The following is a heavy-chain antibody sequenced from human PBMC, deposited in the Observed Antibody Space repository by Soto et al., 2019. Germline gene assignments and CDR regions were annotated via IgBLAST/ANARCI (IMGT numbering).Heavy chain of an antibody. D-gene: IGHD3-16*01. Sequence: VKVSCKASGYSFTNNDVSWVRQATGQGLEWMGWMNPGSGDTGYAQKFQGRVTMTRDISIATAYMELSSLRSDDTAIYYCARMATFGSLNWFDPWGQGTLVTVSS. J-gene: IGHJ5*02. CDR3: ARMATFGSLNWFDP. CDR2: MNPGSGDT. CDR1: GYSFTNND. V-gene: IGHV1-8*01.